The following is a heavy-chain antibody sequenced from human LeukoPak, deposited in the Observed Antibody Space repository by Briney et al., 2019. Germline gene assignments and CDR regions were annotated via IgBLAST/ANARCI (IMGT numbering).Heavy chain of an antibody. Sequence: ASVKVSCKASGYTFTGYYMHWVRQAPGQGLEWMGWINPNSGGTNYAQKFQGRVTMARDTSISTAYMELSRLRSDDTAVYYCARIRGNWNDGYFDYWGQGTLVTVSS. D-gene: IGHD1-1*01. CDR3: ARIRGNWNDGYFDY. CDR1: GYTFTGYY. CDR2: INPNSGGT. V-gene: IGHV1-2*02. J-gene: IGHJ4*02.